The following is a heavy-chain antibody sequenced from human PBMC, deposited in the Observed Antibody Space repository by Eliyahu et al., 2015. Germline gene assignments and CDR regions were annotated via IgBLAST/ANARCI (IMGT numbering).Heavy chain of an antibody. CDR2: INHGGFT. CDR1: GGSFSGYY. Sequence: QVQLQQWGAGLLKPSETLSPTCXVYGGSFSGYYWSWIRQAPGKGLXWIGEINHGGFTNYNPSLKSRVTMSIDTSKNQFSLKVRTVTAADTAMYYCARGSTTVAPQNWGQGTLVTVSS. J-gene: IGHJ1*01. V-gene: IGHV4-34*01. CDR3: ARGSTTVAPQN. D-gene: IGHD4-11*01.